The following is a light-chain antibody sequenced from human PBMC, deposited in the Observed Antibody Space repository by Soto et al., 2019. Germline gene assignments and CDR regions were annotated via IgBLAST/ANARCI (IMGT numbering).Light chain of an antibody. V-gene: IGKV1-5*01. CDR1: QSISSW. CDR2: DAS. Sequence: DIPMTQSPSTLSASVGDRVTITCRASQSISSWLAWYQQKPGKAPKLLIYDASSLESGVPSRFSGSGSGTEFPLTISSLQPDDFATYYCQQYNSYSMYTFGQGTKLEIK. CDR3: QQYNSYSMYT. J-gene: IGKJ2*01.